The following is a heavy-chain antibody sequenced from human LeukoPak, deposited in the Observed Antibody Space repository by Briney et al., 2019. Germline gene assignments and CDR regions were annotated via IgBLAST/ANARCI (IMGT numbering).Heavy chain of an antibody. CDR2: INHSGST. V-gene: IGHV4-34*09. D-gene: IGHD2-2*02. Sequence: SSETLSLTCAVYGGSFSGYYWSWIRQPPGKGLEWIGEINHSGSTNYNPSLKSRVTISVDTSKNQFSLNLSSVTAADTAVYYCARVDRRYCSITSCYILDYWGQGTLVTVSS. CDR3: ARVDRRYCSITSCYILDY. CDR1: GGSFSGYY. J-gene: IGHJ4*02.